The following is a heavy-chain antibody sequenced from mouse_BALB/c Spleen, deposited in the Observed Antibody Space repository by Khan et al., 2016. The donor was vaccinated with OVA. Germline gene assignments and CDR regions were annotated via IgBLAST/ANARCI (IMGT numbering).Heavy chain of an antibody. J-gene: IGHJ4*01. CDR3: ARSYGSWTMDY. CDR1: GDSITSGF. D-gene: IGHD1-1*01. Sequence: EVQLLESGPSLVKPSQTLFLTCSVTGDSITSGFWNWIRKFPGNKFEYMGYVTYSGNTYYNPSLKSRISITRDTSKSQYYLQLNSVTTEDTATYFCARSYGSWTMDYWGQGTSVTVSS. CDR2: VTYSGNT. V-gene: IGHV3-8*02.